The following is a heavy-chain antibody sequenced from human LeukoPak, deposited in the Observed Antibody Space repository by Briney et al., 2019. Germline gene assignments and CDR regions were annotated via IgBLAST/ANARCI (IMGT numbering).Heavy chain of an antibody. V-gene: IGHV4-4*07. D-gene: IGHD3-3*01. CDR2: IYTSGST. CDR1: GGSISSYY. Sequence: SETLSLTCTVSGGSISSYYWSWIRQPAGKGLEWIGRIYTSGSTNYNPSLKSRVTMSVDTSKNQFSLKLSSVTAADTAVYYCARDPWSLNDFWSGYYYMDVWGKGTTVTVSS. CDR3: ARDPWSLNDFWSGYYYMDV. J-gene: IGHJ6*03.